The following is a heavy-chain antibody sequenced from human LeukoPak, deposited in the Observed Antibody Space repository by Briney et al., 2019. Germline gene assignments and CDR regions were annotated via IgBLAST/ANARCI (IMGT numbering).Heavy chain of an antibody. J-gene: IGHJ4*02. CDR2: ASYDGSNK. Sequence: GGSLRLSCAASGFTFSSYGMHWVRQAPGKGLEWVAVASYDGSNKYYADSVKGRFTISRDNSMNTLYLQMNSLRDEDTAVYYCAQAWRWLQLNCWGQGTLVTVSS. D-gene: IGHD5-24*01. V-gene: IGHV3-30*18. CDR1: GFTFSSYG. CDR3: AQAWRWLQLNC.